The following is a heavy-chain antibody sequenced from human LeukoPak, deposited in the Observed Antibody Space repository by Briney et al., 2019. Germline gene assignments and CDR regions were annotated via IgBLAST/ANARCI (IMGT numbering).Heavy chain of an antibody. V-gene: IGHV4-59*11. J-gene: IGHJ5*02. CDR1: SISIGGHY. CDR2: IHYSGFT. CDR3: ARGLVGATFNWFDP. Sequence: SETLSLTCTVSSISIGGHYCSWIRQSPGKGREGIGYIHYSGFTNYSPSLKSRVTISVDTSKNQFSLKLSSVTAADTAVYYCARGLVGATFNWFDPWGQGTLVTVSS. D-gene: IGHD1-26*01.